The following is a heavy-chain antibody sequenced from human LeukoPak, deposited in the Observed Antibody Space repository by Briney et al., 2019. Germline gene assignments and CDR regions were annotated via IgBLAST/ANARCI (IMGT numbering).Heavy chain of an antibody. V-gene: IGHV3-13*01. CDR3: AKSYNGYESKPDY. Sequence: PGGSLRLSCAASRFTFSSYDMHWVRQATGKGLEWVSAIGTAGDTYYPGSVKGRFTISRDNSKITLYLQMNSLRAEDTAVYYCAKSYNGYESKPDYWGQGTLVTVSS. J-gene: IGHJ4*02. D-gene: IGHD5-12*01. CDR1: RFTFSSYD. CDR2: IGTAGDT.